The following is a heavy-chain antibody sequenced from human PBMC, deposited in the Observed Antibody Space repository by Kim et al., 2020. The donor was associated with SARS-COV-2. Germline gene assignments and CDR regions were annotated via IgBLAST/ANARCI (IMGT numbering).Heavy chain of an antibody. D-gene: IGHD3-16*02. V-gene: IGHV3-23*01. J-gene: IGHJ4*02. CDR3: AKSKGGVFGYVDY. CDR2: ISDRSGTT. Sequence: GGSLRLSCAASGFTFSNYAMNWVRQAPGKGLEWVSVISDRSGTTYYADSVKGRFTISRDNSKNTLYLQMNSLRAEDMAVYYCAKSKGGVFGYVDYWGQGTLVTVSS. CDR1: GFTFSNYA.